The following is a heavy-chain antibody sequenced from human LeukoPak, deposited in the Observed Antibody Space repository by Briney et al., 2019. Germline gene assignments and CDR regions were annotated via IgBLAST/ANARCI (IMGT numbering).Heavy chain of an antibody. CDR3: ARSALDTSGSYYNPQPFEY. Sequence: PSETLSLTCTVSGASIRSYYWSWIRQPAGKGLEWIGRIYASGSPNYNPSLKSRATILVDTSKNQFSLKMTSVTAADTAVYYCARSALDTSGSYYNPQPFEYWGQGTLVIVSS. CDR1: GASIRSYY. V-gene: IGHV4-4*07. J-gene: IGHJ4*02. D-gene: IGHD3-10*01. CDR2: IYASGSP.